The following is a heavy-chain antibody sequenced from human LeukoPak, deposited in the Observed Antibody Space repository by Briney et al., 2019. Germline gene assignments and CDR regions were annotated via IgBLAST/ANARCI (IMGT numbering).Heavy chain of an antibody. J-gene: IGHJ6*03. CDR3: AKDGSGSYGYYYMDV. CDR2: IRYDGSNK. V-gene: IGHV3-30*02. Sequence: GGTLRLSCAASGFTFSSYGMHWVRQAPGRGLEWVAFIRYDGSNKYYADSVKGRFTISRDNSKNTLYLQMNSLRAEDTAVYYCAKDGSGSYGYYYMDVWGKGTTVTISS. CDR1: GFTFSSYG. D-gene: IGHD1-26*01.